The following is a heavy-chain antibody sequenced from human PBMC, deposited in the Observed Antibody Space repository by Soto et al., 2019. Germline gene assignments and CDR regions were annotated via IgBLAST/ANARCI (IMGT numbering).Heavy chain of an antibody. Sequence: SETLSLTCGVYGGPFSGYQWNWIRQSPGQGLEWIGEINHSGTTKYNPSLESRINLSVDTSKKQFSLKMFSVTAADTAIYYCARGWRFDPWGQGTQVTVS. CDR2: INHSGTT. D-gene: IGHD1-1*01. CDR3: ARGWRFDP. J-gene: IGHJ5*02. V-gene: IGHV4-34*01. CDR1: GGPFSGYQ.